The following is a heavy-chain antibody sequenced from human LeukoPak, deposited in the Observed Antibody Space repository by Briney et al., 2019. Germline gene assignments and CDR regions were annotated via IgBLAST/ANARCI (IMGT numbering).Heavy chain of an antibody. V-gene: IGHV4-34*01. Sequence: PSETLSLTCAVYGGSFSGYYWSWIRQPPGKGLEWIGEINHSGSTNYNPSLKSRVTISVDTSKNQFSLKLSSVTAADTAVYYCATSTYYDFWSGYGSEAFDIWGQGTMVTVSS. CDR1: GGSFSGYY. CDR2: INHSGST. D-gene: IGHD3-3*01. CDR3: ATSTYYDFWSGYGSEAFDI. J-gene: IGHJ3*02.